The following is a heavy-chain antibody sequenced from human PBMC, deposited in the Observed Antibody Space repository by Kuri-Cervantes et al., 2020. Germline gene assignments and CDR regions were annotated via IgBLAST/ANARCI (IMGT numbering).Heavy chain of an antibody. CDR3: ARLASGWQGWFDP. Sequence: GGSLRLSCKGSGYIFTNYWIGWVRQMPGKGLEWMGIIYPGDSDTRYSPSLQGQVTISADKSISTAYLQWSSLKASDTAMYYCARLASGWQGWFDPWGQGTLVTVSS. V-gene: IGHV5-51*01. CDR2: IYPGDSDT. D-gene: IGHD2-15*01. CDR1: GYIFTNYW. J-gene: IGHJ5*02.